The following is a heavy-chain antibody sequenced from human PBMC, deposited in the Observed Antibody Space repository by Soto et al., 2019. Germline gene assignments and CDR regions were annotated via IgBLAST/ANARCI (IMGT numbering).Heavy chain of an antibody. CDR3: ARERYVASRHSHYDS. V-gene: IGHV1-18*04. J-gene: IGHJ4*02. CDR1: GYRFSTYG. Sequence: ASVKVSCKASGYRFSTYGINWVRQAPGQGLEWMGWTSTNNDDRNYAQKFQGRVTFTTDTSTSTAYMELRSLISDDTAVYFCARERYVASRHSHYDSWGQGTQVTVLL. CDR2: TSTNNDDR. D-gene: IGHD6-6*01.